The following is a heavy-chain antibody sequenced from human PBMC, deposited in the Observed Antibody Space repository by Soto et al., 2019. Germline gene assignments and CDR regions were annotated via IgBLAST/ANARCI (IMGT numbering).Heavy chain of an antibody. D-gene: IGHD3-10*01. Sequence: HPGGSLRLSGAASGFTVSSNYMSWVRQAPGKGLEWVSVIYSGGSTYYADSVKGRFTISRDNSKNTLYLQMNSLRAEDTAVYYCARAPGSGLYYFDYWGQGTLVTVS. CDR3: ARAPGSGLYYFDY. J-gene: IGHJ4*02. CDR2: IYSGGST. CDR1: GFTVSSNY. V-gene: IGHV3-53*01.